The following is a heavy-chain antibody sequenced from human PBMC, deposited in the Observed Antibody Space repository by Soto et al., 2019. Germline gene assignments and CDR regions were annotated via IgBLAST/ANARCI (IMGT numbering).Heavy chain of an antibody. Sequence: ESGGGVVQPGRSLRLSCAASGFTFSSYGMHWVRQAPGKGLEWVAVISYDGSNKYYADSVKGRFTISRDNSKNTLYLQMNSLRAEDTAVYYCAKDTAMATDYYSYGMDVRGQGTTVTVSS. CDR1: GFTFSSYG. CDR3: AKDTAMATDYYSYGMDV. J-gene: IGHJ6*02. V-gene: IGHV3-30*18. CDR2: ISYDGSNK. D-gene: IGHD5-18*01.